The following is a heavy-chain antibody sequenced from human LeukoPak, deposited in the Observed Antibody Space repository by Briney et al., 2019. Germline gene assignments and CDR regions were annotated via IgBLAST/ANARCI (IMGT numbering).Heavy chain of an antibody. J-gene: IGHJ5*02. V-gene: IGHV4-4*07. CDR3: AREDVLYNWFDP. Sequence: SETLSLTCTVSGXSISSYYWSWIRQPAGKGREWIGRIYTSGSTNYNPSLKSRVTMSVDTSKNQFSLKLSSVTAADTAVYYCAREDVLYNWFDPWGQGTLVTVSS. CDR1: GXSISSYY. CDR2: IYTSGST. D-gene: IGHD3-9*01.